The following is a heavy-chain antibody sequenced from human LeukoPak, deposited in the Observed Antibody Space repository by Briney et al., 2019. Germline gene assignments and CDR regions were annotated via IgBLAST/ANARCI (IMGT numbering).Heavy chain of an antibody. CDR3: AREPWGAKGAAWGMGV. V-gene: IGHV3-23*01. D-gene: IGHD1-26*01. CDR2: ISGSGGST. J-gene: IGHJ6*02. CDR1: GFTFSSYA. Sequence: GGSLRLSCAASGFTFSSYAMSWVRQAPGKGLEWVSAISGSGGSTYYADSVKGRFTISRDNSNNTLYLQMNSLRPEDTAVYYCAREPWGAKGAAWGMGVWGQGTTVAVSS.